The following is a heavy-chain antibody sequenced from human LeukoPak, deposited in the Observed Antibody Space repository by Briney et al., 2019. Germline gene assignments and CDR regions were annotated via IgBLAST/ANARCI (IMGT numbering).Heavy chain of an antibody. CDR1: GFTFSRHA. Sequence: GGSLRLSCAASGFTFSRHAMSWVRLAPGKGLEWVSAISGSGRSTYYADSVKGRFTISRDNSKDTVYLEMNSLRVEDTAVYSCANGAGITVLRGARPEYFQHWGKGTLVTVSS. CDR2: ISGSGRST. D-gene: IGHD3-10*01. V-gene: IGHV3-23*01. CDR3: ANGAGITVLRGARPEYFQH. J-gene: IGHJ1*01.